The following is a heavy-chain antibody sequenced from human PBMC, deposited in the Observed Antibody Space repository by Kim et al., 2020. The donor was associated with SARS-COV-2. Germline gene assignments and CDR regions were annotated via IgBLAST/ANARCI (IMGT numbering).Heavy chain of an antibody. V-gene: IGHV3-7*01. J-gene: IGHJ6*03. D-gene: IGHD3-3*01. Sequence: GGSLRLSCAASGFTFSSYWMSCVRQAPGKGLEWVANIKQDGSEKYYVDSVKGRFTISRDNAKNSLYLQMNSLRAEDTAVYYCARGHTPLRFYAYMDVWGKGTTVTVSS. CDR3: ARGHTPLRFYAYMDV. CDR1: GFTFSSYW. CDR2: IKQDGSEK.